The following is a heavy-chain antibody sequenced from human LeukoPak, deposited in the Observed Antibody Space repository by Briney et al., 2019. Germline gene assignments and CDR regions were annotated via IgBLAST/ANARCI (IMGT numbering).Heavy chain of an antibody. V-gene: IGHV3-21*01. J-gene: IGHJ6*04. CDR1: GFTFSSYS. CDR2: ISSSSSYI. Sequence: PGGSLRLSCAASGFTFSSYSMNWVRQAPGEGLEWVSSISSSSSYIYYADSVKGRFTISRDNAKNSLYLQMNSLRAEDTAVYYCASQTMVRGVPPTHYYYYGMDVWGKGTAVTVSS. D-gene: IGHD3-10*01. CDR3: ASQTMVRGVPPTHYYYYGMDV.